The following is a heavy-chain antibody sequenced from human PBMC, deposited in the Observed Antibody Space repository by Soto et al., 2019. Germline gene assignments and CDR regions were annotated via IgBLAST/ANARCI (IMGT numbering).Heavy chain of an antibody. D-gene: IGHD3-3*01. Sequence: PGGSLRLSCAASGFTFSSYAMSWVRQAPGKGLEWVSAISGSGGSTYYADSVKGRFTISRDNSKNTLYLQMNSLRAEDTAVYYCAKLGLRFLEWLSPEYFDYWGQGTLVTVSS. CDR1: GFTFSSYA. CDR2: ISGSGGST. V-gene: IGHV3-23*01. J-gene: IGHJ4*02. CDR3: AKLGLRFLEWLSPEYFDY.